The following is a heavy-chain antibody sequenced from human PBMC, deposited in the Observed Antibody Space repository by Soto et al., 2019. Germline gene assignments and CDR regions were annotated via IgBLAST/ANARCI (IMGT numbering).Heavy chain of an antibody. CDR3: ARGSSGQRVFYYYGTDV. J-gene: IGHJ6*02. CDR1: GYTFTSYY. D-gene: IGHD1-26*01. CDR2: INPSGGST. Sequence: ASVKVSCKASGYTFTSYYMHWVRQAPGQGLEWMGIINPSGGSTSYAQKFQGRVTMTRDTSTSTVYMELSSLRSEDTAVYYCARGSSGQRVFYYYGTDVWGQGTTVTVSS. V-gene: IGHV1-46*01.